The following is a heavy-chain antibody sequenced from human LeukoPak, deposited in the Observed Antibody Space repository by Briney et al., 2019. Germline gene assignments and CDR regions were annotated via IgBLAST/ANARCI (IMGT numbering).Heavy chain of an antibody. V-gene: IGHV3-30*04. Sequence: GRSLRLSCAASGFTFSTYAMNWVRQAPGKGLEWVAVISYDGRQNHYADSVKGRFTISRDNSKNTLYLQMNSLRDEDSAAYYCARVYLERLTAGYFDHWGQGTWVTVSP. J-gene: IGHJ4*02. CDR1: GFTFSTYA. CDR2: ISYDGRQN. D-gene: IGHD2-8*01. CDR3: ARVYLERLTAGYFDH.